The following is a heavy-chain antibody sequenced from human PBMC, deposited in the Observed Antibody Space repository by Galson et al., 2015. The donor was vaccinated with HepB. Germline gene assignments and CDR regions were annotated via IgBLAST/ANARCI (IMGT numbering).Heavy chain of an antibody. V-gene: IGHV5-51*01. CDR3: ARQRSGTYQPLPADAFDI. Sequence: QSGAEVKKPGESLKISCKGSGYSFTSYWIGWVRQMPGKGLEWMGIIYPGDSDTRYSPSFQGQVTISADKSISTAYLQWSSLKASDTAMYYCARQRSGTYQPLPADAFDIWGQGTMVTVSS. CDR1: GYSFTSYW. J-gene: IGHJ3*02. D-gene: IGHD1-26*01. CDR2: IYPGDSDT.